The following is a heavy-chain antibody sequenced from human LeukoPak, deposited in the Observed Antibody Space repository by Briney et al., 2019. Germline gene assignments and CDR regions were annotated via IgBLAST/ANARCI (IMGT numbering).Heavy chain of an antibody. D-gene: IGHD6-13*01. J-gene: IGHJ4*02. V-gene: IGHV4-59*08. Sequence: SETLSLTCTVSGGSIRSYYRSWIRQPPGKGLEWIGYIYYSGSTNYNPSLKSRVTISVDTSKNQFSLKLSSVTAADTAVYYCARVPSSSWALDYWGQGTLVTVSS. CDR2: IYYSGST. CDR3: ARVPSSSWALDY. CDR1: GGSIRSYY.